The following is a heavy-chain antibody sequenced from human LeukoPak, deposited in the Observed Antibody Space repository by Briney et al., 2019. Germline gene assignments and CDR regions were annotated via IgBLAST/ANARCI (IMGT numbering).Heavy chain of an antibody. CDR1: GGSISSSSYY. CDR3: ARGALVVAGTRWLDP. D-gene: IGHD6-19*01. Sequence: SETLSLTCTVSGGSISSSSYYWGWIRQPPGKGLEWIASIYYSGSTYYNPSLRSRVTISVDTSKNQFSLRLSSVTAADAALYYCARGALVVAGTRWLDPWGQGILVTVSS. J-gene: IGHJ5*02. CDR2: IYYSGST. V-gene: IGHV4-39*01.